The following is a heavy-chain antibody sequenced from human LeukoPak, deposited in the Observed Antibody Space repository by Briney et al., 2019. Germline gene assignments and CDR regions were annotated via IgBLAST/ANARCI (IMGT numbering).Heavy chain of an antibody. V-gene: IGHV4-39*01. J-gene: IGHJ6*03. CDR3: AFRSGSSGYYYYYMDV. D-gene: IGHD1-26*01. CDR2: IYYSGST. CDR1: GGSISSSSYY. Sequence: SETLSHTCTVSGGSISSSSYYWGWIRQPPGKGLEWIGSIYYSGSTYYNPSLKSRVTISVDTSKNQFSLKLSSVTAADTAVYYCAFRSGSSGYYYYYMDVWGKGTTVTISS.